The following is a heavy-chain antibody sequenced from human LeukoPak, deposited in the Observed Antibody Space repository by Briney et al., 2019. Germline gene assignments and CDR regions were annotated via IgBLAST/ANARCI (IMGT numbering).Heavy chain of an antibody. Sequence: PGGSLRLSCAASGFTFSNYNMNWVRQAPGKGLEWVANIKQDGSEKYYVDSVKGRFTISRDNAKNSLYLQMNSLRAEDTAVYYCARMRLVAAAGNTLNWFDPWGQGTLVTVSS. V-gene: IGHV3-7*01. J-gene: IGHJ5*02. D-gene: IGHD6-13*01. CDR3: ARMRLVAAAGNTLNWFDP. CDR2: IKQDGSEK. CDR1: GFTFSNYN.